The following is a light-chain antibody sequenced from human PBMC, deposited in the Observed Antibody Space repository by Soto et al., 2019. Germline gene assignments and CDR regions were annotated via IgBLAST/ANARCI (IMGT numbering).Light chain of an antibody. CDR2: EVT. CDR3: CSYADTTTWV. V-gene: IGLV2-23*02. CDR1: SSDVGSHNF. J-gene: IGLJ3*02. Sequence: QSALTQPASVSGSPGQSITISCTGTSSDVGSHNFVSWYQQRPGKAPKLMIFEVTKRPSGVSDRFSASKSGNTASLTISGARAEDEADYYCCSYADTTTWVFGGGTKVTVL.